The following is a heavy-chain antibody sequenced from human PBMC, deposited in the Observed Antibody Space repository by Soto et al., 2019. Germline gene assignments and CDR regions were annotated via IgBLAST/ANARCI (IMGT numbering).Heavy chain of an antibody. J-gene: IGHJ4*02. CDR1: GYTFTNYA. CDR2: LYAGNGNT. D-gene: IGHD3-10*02. Sequence: QVQLVQSGAEMKKPGASVKVSCKASGYTFTNYAMHWVRQAPGQSLERMGWLYAGNGNTKYSQRLQGRLTIVRDTSASTASMELSSLRSEDTAVYCCARNGILGSDVFGHFDYWGQGTLVTVSS. CDR3: ARNGILGSDVFGHFDY. V-gene: IGHV1-3*01.